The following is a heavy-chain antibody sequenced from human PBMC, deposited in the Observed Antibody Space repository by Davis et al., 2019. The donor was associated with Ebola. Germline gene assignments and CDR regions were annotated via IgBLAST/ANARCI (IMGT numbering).Heavy chain of an antibody. CDR1: TYSFTDYY. V-gene: IGHV1-46*01. J-gene: IGHJ4*02. Sequence: TAKSSTYSFTDYYMHWVRQAPGQGLEWLGVVNPAGGSTRYPQKFQGRVTMTRDTSTSTAYIHLTTLTSDDTAVYYCARVRGDLQFPFDLWGQGTLVTVSS. D-gene: IGHD3-16*01. CDR3: ARVRGDLQFPFDL. CDR2: VNPAGGST.